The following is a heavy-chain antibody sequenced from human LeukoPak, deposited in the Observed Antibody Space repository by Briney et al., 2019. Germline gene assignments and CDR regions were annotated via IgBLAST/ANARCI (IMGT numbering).Heavy chain of an antibody. CDR2: ISGSGGST. V-gene: IGHV3-23*01. Sequence: PGGSLRLSCAASGFTFSSYAMSGVRQAPGKGLEWVSDISGSGGSTYYADAVKGRFTISRDNSKNTLYLQMNSLRAEDTAVYYCAKKHSTGLDPWGQGTLVTVSS. J-gene: IGHJ5*02. D-gene: IGHD2/OR15-2a*01. CDR3: AKKHSTGLDP. CDR1: GFTFSSYA.